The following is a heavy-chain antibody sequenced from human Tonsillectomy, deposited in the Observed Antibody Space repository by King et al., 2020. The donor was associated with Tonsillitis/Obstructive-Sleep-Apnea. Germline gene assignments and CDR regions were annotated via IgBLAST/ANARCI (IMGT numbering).Heavy chain of an antibody. Sequence: VQLVESGGGLVQPGGSLKLSCAASGFTFSGSPMHWVRQASGKGLEWVGRIRSKANTYATAYAASVKGRFTISRDDSKNTAYLQMNSLKTEDTAVYYCARLEVVPAAFGRSDQDAFDIWGQGTMVTVSS. V-gene: IGHV3-73*01. J-gene: IGHJ3*02. CDR3: ARLEVVPAAFGRSDQDAFDI. D-gene: IGHD2-2*01. CDR2: IRSKANTYAT. CDR1: GFTFSGSP.